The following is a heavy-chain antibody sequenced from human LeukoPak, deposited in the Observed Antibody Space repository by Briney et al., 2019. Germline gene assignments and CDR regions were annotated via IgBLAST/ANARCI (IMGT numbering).Heavy chain of an antibody. Sequence: QSAGSLRLSCAASGFTFSSYGMSWVRQAPGKGLEWVSYITSSSSTIYYADSVKGRFTISRDNSKDTLYLQMNSLRAEDTAVYYCAKDLVGATTGAFDIWGQGTMVTVSS. CDR1: GFTFSSYG. CDR3: AKDLVGATTGAFDI. CDR2: ITSSSSTI. J-gene: IGHJ3*02. D-gene: IGHD1-26*01. V-gene: IGHV3-48*01.